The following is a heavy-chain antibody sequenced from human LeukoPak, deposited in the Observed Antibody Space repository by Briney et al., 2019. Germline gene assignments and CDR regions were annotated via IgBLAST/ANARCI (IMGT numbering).Heavy chain of an antibody. J-gene: IGHJ5*02. D-gene: IGHD2-15*01. Sequence: ASVKVSCKASGYTFTSYGISWVRQAPGQGLEWMGWISAYNGNTNYAQKLQGRVTMTTDTSTSTAYMELRSLRSDDTAAYYCARDRRTARAAGSWFDPWGQGTLVTVSS. CDR2: ISAYNGNT. V-gene: IGHV1-18*01. CDR3: ARDRRTARAAGSWFDP. CDR1: GYTFTSYG.